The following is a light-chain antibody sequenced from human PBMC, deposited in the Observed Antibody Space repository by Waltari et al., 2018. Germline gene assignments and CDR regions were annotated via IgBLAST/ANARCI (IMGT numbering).Light chain of an antibody. Sequence: DIQMTQSPSFLSASLGDRVSITCQASQDINNYLNWYQQKPGKAPKLLISEASNLEAGVPSRFSGSGSGADFTFTISSQQPDDIATYYCQHYNNLPPTFGQGTKVEIK. J-gene: IGKJ2*01. CDR3: QHYNNLPPT. V-gene: IGKV1-33*01. CDR2: EAS. CDR1: QDINNY.